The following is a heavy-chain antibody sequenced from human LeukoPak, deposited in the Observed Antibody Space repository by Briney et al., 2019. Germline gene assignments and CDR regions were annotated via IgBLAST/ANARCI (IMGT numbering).Heavy chain of an antibody. CDR2: ISGSGGST. J-gene: IGHJ4*02. CDR3: AKEQLDDSSGYKDY. CDR1: GFSVRNYA. Sequence: GGSLRLSCAASGFSVRNYAMSWVRQAPGKGLEWVSSISGSGGSTYNADSVKGRFTISRDNSKNTLYLQMNSLRAEDTAVYYCAKEQLDDSSGYKDYWGQGTLVTVSS. D-gene: IGHD3-22*01. V-gene: IGHV3-23*01.